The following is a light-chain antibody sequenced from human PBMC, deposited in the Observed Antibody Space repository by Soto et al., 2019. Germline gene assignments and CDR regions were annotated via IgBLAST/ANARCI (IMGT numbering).Light chain of an antibody. CDR1: SSDVGRYNY. CDR3: SSYAGNSRYV. J-gene: IGLJ1*01. Sequence: QSVLTQPPSASGSPGLSVTISCTGTSSDVGRYNYISWYQQRPGKAPKLIIYEVSKRPSGVPDRLSGFKYGNTASLTVSGLQAEDEADYYCSSYAGNSRYVFGTGTKVTVL. V-gene: IGLV2-8*01. CDR2: EVS.